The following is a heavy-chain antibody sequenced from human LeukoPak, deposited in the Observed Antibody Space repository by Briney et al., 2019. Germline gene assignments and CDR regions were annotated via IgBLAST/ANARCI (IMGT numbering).Heavy chain of an antibody. CDR3: ARGLYLRYYDFWSGSDKDYYFDY. CDR2: INHSGST. CDR1: GGSFSGYY. J-gene: IGHJ4*02. V-gene: IGHV4-34*01. D-gene: IGHD3-3*01. Sequence: SETLSLTCAVYGGSFSGYYWSWIRQPPGKGLEWIGEINHSGSTNYNPSLKSRVTISVDTSKNQFSLKLSSVTAADTAVYYCARGLYLRYYDFWSGSDKDYYFDYWGQGTLVTVSS.